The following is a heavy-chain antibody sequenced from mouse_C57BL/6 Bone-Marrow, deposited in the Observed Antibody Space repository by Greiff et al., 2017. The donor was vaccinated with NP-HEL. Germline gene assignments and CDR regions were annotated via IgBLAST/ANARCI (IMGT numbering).Heavy chain of an antibody. CDR1: GYTFTSYG. Sequence: QVQLKQSGAELARPGASVKLSCKASGYTFTSYGISWVKQRTGQGLEWIGEIYPRSGNTYYNEKFKGKATLTADKSSSTAYMELRSLTSEDSSVYFCARSGYDIAYWGQGTLVTVSA. CDR3: ARSGYDIAY. CDR2: IYPRSGNT. D-gene: IGHD2-2*01. V-gene: IGHV1-81*01. J-gene: IGHJ3*01.